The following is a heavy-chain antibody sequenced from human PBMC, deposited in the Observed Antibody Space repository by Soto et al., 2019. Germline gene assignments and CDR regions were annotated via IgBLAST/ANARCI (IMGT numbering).Heavy chain of an antibody. J-gene: IGHJ6*02. CDR3: ERDHERGHMDV. Sequence: GGSLRLSCAASGFTFSSYAMHWVRQAPGKGLEWVAVISYDGSNKYYADSVKGRFTISRDNSKNTLYLQMNSLRAEDTAVYYCERDHERGHMDVWGQGTRVTLSS. CDR2: ISYDGSNK. V-gene: IGHV3-30-3*01. CDR1: GFTFSSYA.